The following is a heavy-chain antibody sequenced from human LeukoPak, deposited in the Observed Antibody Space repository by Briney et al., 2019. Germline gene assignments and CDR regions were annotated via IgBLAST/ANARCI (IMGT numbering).Heavy chain of an antibody. D-gene: IGHD3-10*01. CDR2: IKRDGSSP. CDR3: ARGLLFGGGFDY. V-gene: IGHV3-74*01. CDR1: GFTFSSYW. J-gene: IGHJ4*02. Sequence: PGGSLRLSCAASGFTFSSYWMHWIRHAPGKGLVWVSRIKRDGSSPAYADSVKGRFTISRDNSKNTLYLQMNSLRAEDTAVYYCARGLLFGGGFDYWGQGTLVTVSS.